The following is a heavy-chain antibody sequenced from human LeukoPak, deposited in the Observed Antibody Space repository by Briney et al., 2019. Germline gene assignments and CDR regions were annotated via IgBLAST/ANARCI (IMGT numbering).Heavy chain of an antibody. CDR2: IDPNSGDT. V-gene: IGHV1-2*02. J-gene: IGHJ4*02. D-gene: IGHD5-18*01. CDR1: GYTFTGYY. Sequence: ASVKVSCKASGYTFTGYYMHWVRQAPGQGLEWMGWIDPNSGDTRYAQKFQGRVTMTRDTSISTAYMELSRLRSDDTAVYYCAAPGYRHGYVLDHWGPGTLVTVSS. CDR3: AAPGYRHGYVLDH.